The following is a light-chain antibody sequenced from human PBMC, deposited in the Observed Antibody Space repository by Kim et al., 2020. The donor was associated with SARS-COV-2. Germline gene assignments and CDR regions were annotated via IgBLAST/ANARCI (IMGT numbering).Light chain of an antibody. V-gene: IGLV2-11*01. CDR3: CSYAGSQTYV. Sequence: QSALTQPRSVSGSPGQSVTISCTGTSSDVGGFNYVSWYQHYPGKAPKVMIYDVNKRPSGVPDRFSGSKSGNTASLTISGLQAEDEAEYYCCSYAGSQTYVFGTGTKVTVL. CDR2: DVN. CDR1: SSDVGGFNY. J-gene: IGLJ1*01.